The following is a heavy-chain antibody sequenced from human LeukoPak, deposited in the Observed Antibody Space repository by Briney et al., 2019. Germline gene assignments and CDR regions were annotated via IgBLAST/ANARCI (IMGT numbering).Heavy chain of an antibody. CDR1: GFTFSSYS. D-gene: IGHD5-18*01. CDR2: ISSSSSYI. V-gene: IGHV3-21*01. CDR3: ASQEYGYADY. Sequence: GGSLRLSCAASGFTFSSYSMNWVRQAPGRGLEWVSSISSSSSYIYYADSVKGRFTISRDNAKNSLYLQMNSLRAEDTAVYYCASQEYGYADYWGQGTLVTVSS. J-gene: IGHJ4*02.